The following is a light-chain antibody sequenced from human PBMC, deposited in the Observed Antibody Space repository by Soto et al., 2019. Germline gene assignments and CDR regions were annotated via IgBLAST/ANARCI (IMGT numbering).Light chain of an antibody. CDR2: EVN. J-gene: IGLJ1*01. CDR1: SSDVGAYNY. V-gene: IGLV2-8*01. CDR3: TPYAGGINV. Sequence: QSVLTQPPSASGSPGQSVTISCSGTSSDVGAYNYVSWYQQHPGKVPKLMVYEVNKRPSGVPDRFSGSKSGNTASLTVSGLQAEDEADYYCTPYAGGINVFGTGTKLTVL.